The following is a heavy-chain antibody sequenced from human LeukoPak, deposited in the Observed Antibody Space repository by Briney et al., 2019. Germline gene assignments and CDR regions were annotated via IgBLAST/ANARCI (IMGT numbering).Heavy chain of an antibody. J-gene: IGHJ4*02. CDR1: GLTFSRYA. CDR3: ARDYASDY. D-gene: IGHD3-10*01. V-gene: IGHV3-23*01. Sequence: PGGSLRLSCAASGLTFSRYAMSWVRQAPGKGLEWVSGVSTSGGSTYYADSVKGRFTISRDNSKNSLYLQMSSLRAEDTAVYYCARDYASDYWGQGTLVTVSS. CDR2: VSTSGGST.